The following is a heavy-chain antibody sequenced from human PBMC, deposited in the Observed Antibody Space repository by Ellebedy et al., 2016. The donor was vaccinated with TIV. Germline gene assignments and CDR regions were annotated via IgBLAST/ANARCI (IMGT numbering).Heavy chain of an antibody. CDR1: GFTFSNYW. Sequence: GGSLRLSXAASGFTFSNYWMSWVCQAPGKGLEWVAKFRPDGTGKSYVDSVEGRFTISRDNAKNSLYLEMNSLRAEDTAVYYCATADLGRNKPGYWGQGTLVTVSS. CDR3: ATADLGRNKPGY. J-gene: IGHJ4*02. V-gene: IGHV3-7*01. CDR2: FRPDGTGK. D-gene: IGHD1-1*01.